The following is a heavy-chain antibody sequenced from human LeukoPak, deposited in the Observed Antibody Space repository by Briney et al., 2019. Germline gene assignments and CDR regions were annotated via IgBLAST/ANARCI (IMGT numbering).Heavy chain of an antibody. V-gene: IGHV1-69*01. D-gene: IGHD3-22*01. CDR2: IIPIFGTA. J-gene: IGHJ4*02. CDR1: GGTFSSYA. CDR3: ARVRYYYDSSGYYYFDY. Sequence: QISCKGSGGTFSSYAISWVRQAPGQGLEWMGGIIPIFGTANYAQKFQGRVTITADESTSTAYMELSSLRSEDTAVYYCARVRYYYDSSGYYYFDYWGQGTLVTVSS.